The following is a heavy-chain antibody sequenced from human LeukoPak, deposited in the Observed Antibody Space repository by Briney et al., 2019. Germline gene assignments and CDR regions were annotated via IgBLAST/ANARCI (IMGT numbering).Heavy chain of an antibody. V-gene: IGHV4-59*01. CDR3: ARDTRSYDTSGYYYFDY. Sequence: SETLSLTCSVSGASTTSYYWNWIRQAPGKGLEWIGYIYSDGTTSYSPSLRSRVTISIDTSRNQFSLKLSSVTAADAAVYYCARDTRSYDTSGYYYFDYWGQGALVTVST. CDR2: IYSDGTT. D-gene: IGHD3-22*01. CDR1: GASTTSYY. J-gene: IGHJ4*02.